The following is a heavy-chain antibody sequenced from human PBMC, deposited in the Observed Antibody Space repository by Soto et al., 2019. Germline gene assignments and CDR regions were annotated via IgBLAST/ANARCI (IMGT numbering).Heavy chain of an antibody. D-gene: IGHD2-15*01. CDR3: AVGYCSGGSCYGALDAFDI. CDR1: GGSISSSSYY. Sequence: SETLSLTCTVSGGSISSSSYYWGWIRQPPGKGLEWIGSIYYSGSTYYNPSLKSRVTISVDTSKNQFSLKLSSVTAADTAVYYCAVGYCSGGSCYGALDAFDIWGQGTMVTVSS. J-gene: IGHJ3*02. V-gene: IGHV4-39*01. CDR2: IYYSGST.